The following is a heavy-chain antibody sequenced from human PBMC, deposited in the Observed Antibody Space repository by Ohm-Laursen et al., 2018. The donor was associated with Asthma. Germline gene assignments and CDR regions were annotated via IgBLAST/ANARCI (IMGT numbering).Heavy chain of an antibody. Sequence: SLRLSCAASGFTFSSYSMNWVRQAQGKGLEWVAVIWYDGSNKYYADSVKGRFTISRDNSKNTLYLQMNSLRAEDTAVYYCARDPLKGVAATRWFDPWGQGTLVTVSS. CDR1: GFTFSSYS. CDR3: ARDPLKGVAATRWFDP. CDR2: IWYDGSNK. J-gene: IGHJ5*02. V-gene: IGHV3-33*08. D-gene: IGHD2-15*01.